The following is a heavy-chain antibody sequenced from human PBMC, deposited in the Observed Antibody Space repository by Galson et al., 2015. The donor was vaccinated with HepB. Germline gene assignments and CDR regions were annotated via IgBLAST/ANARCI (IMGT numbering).Heavy chain of an antibody. CDR2: ISSSGSTI. CDR1: GFTFSDYY. CDR3: ARPTFGFGELIGHPLDY. D-gene: IGHD3-10*01. Sequence: SLRLSCAASGFTFSDYYMSWIRQAPGEGLEWVSYISSSGSTIYYADSVKGRFTISRDNAKNSLYLQMNSLRAEDTAVYYCARPTFGFGELIGHPLDYWGQGTLVTVSS. V-gene: IGHV3-11*01. J-gene: IGHJ4*02.